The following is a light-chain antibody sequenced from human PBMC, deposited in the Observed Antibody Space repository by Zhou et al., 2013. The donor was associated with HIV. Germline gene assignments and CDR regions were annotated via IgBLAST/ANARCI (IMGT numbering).Light chain of an antibody. CDR2: LAS. CDR1: ESLLYNGHNH. Sequence: DVVMTQSPLSLSVSPGEPASISCRSSESLLYNGHNHLDWYLQKPGQSPQLLIYLASNRATGVPDRFSGSVSGTDFTLTISRVEAEDVGVYFCMQALHTFTFGGGTKVEDQT. V-gene: IGKV2-28*01. J-gene: IGKJ4*01. CDR3: MQALHTFT.